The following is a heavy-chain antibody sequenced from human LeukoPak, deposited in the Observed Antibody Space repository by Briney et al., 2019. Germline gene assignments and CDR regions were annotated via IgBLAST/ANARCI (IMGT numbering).Heavy chain of an antibody. CDR1: GYTFTSYG. CDR3: ASRTGIAAAGDGPWFDP. Sequence: ASVKVSCKASGYTFTSYGISWVRQAPGQGLEWMGGIIPIFGTANYAQKFQGRVTITADESTSTAYMELSSLRSEDTAVYYCASRTGIAAAGDGPWFDPWGQGTLVTVSS. J-gene: IGHJ5*02. CDR2: IIPIFGTA. D-gene: IGHD6-13*01. V-gene: IGHV1-69*13.